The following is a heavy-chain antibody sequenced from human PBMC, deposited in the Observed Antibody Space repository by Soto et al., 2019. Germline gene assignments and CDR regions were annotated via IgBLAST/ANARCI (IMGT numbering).Heavy chain of an antibody. V-gene: IGHV3-9*01. CDR3: AKDIKWNLPAGYLDN. CDR1: GFTFDDHA. CDR2: ISWNSGYI. J-gene: IGHJ4*02. Sequence: GGSLRLSCIASGFTFDDHAMHWVRQAPGKGLEWVSGISWNSGYIGYADFVKGRFTISRDNAKNSVHLQMNSLRAEDTAFYYCAKDIKWNLPAGYLDNWGQGTLVTVSS. D-gene: IGHD1-1*01.